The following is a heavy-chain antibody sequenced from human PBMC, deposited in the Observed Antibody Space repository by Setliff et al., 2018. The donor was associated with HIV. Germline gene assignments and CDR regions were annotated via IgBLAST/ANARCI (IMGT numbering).Heavy chain of an antibody. Sequence: SETLSLTCNVSGGAISSSSYYWFWIRQPPGKGLEWIGSIFYSGSTYYNPSLKSRLTISVDKSKNHFSLELRSVTAADTAVYYCARVITMVWTTFDPWGQGTLVTVSS. D-gene: IGHD3-10*01. CDR1: GGAISSSSYY. J-gene: IGHJ5*02. V-gene: IGHV4-39*02. CDR3: ARVITMVWTTFDP. CDR2: IFYSGST.